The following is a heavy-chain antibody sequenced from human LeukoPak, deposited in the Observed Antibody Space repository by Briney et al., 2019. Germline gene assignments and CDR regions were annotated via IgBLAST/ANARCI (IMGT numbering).Heavy chain of an antibody. J-gene: IGHJ4*02. CDR2: IFPGDSDT. V-gene: IGHV5-51*01. Sequence: GESLKISCKGSGYPFTSYWIVWVRQMPGKGPEWMGMIFPGDSDTKYSPSFEGQITISADKSISSAYLQWSSLKASDIAIYYCARLRDNWEDYWGQETLVTVSS. CDR1: GYPFTSYW. D-gene: IGHD1-20*01. CDR3: ARLRDNWEDY.